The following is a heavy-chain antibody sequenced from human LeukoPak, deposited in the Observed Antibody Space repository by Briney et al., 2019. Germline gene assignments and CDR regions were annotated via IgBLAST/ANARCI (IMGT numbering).Heavy chain of an antibody. J-gene: IGHJ4*02. CDR3: ARLHSGYDSSNYFDY. CDR2: IYYSGST. D-gene: IGHD5-12*01. V-gene: IGHV4-39*01. Sequence: SETLSLTCTVSGGSISSSSYYWGWISQPPGKGLEWIGSIYYSGSTYYNPSLKSRVTISVDTSKNQFSLKLSSVTAADTAVYYCARLHSGYDSSNYFDYWGQGTLVTVSS. CDR1: GGSISSSSYY.